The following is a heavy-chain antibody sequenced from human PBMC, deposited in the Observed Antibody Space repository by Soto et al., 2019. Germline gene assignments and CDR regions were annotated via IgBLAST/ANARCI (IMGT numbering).Heavy chain of an antibody. J-gene: IGHJ4*02. V-gene: IGHV4-59*01. CDR2: IYYSGST. CDR3: ARDSPHFDSSGYYLDY. D-gene: IGHD3-22*01. CDR1: GGSISSYY. Sequence: PSETLSLTCTVSGGSISSYYWSWIRQPPGKGLEWIGYIYYSGSTNYNPSLKSRVTISVDTSKNQFSLKLSSVTAADTAVYYCARDSPHFDSSGYYLDYWGQGTLVTVSS.